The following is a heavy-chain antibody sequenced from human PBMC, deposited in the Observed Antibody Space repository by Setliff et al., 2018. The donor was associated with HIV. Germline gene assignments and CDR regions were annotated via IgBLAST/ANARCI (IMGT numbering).Heavy chain of an antibody. J-gene: IGHJ5*02. CDR2: IYYSGKT. CDR3: VRLNQQWLVRDSGSNWFDP. D-gene: IGHD6-19*01. CDR1: GGSISSTSYY. V-gene: IGHV4-39*01. Sequence: SETLSLTCAVSGGSISSTSYYWGWIRQAPGKGLEWIGSIYYSGKTHYNPSLKSRVTISVDTSKNQFSLKLSSVTAADTAVYHCVRLNQQWLVRDSGSNWFDPWGQGILVTVSS.